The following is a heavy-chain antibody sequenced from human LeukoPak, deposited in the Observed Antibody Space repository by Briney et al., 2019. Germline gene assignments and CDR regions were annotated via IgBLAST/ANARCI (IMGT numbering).Heavy chain of an antibody. V-gene: IGHV1-8*01. CDR1: GYTFTSYD. CDR2: MNLNSGNT. D-gene: IGHD3-3*01. J-gene: IGHJ6*03. CDR3: ARGPYPYYDFWSGYVYYYYYYMDV. Sequence: ASVKVSCKASGYTFTSYDINWVRQATGQGLEWMGWMNLNSGNTGYAQKFQGRVTMTRNTSISTAYMELSSLRSEDTAVYYCARGPYPYYDFWSGYVYYYYYYMDVWGKGTTVTVSS.